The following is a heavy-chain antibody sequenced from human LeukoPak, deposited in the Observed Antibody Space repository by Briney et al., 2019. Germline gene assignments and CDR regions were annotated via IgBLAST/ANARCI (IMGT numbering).Heavy chain of an antibody. D-gene: IGHD5-24*01. CDR2: ISSGTEII. J-gene: IGHJ4*02. Sequence: GGSLRLSCAASGFTFSTYSMNWVRQAPGKGLEWVSYISSGTEIIYYADSVKGRFTISRDNAKNSLYLQMNSLRDEDTAVYYCAREKMATVDYWGQGTLVTVSS. V-gene: IGHV3-48*02. CDR3: AREKMATVDY. CDR1: GFTFSTYS.